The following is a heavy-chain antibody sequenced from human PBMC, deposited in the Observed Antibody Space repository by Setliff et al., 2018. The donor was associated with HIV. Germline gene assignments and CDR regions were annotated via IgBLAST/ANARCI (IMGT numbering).Heavy chain of an antibody. CDR3: ARYRAAAVTWYFDL. CDR1: GFTFSSYE. CDR2: ISSSGSTI. Sequence: HPGGSLRLSCAASGFTFSSYEMNWVRQAPGKGLEWVSYISSSGSTIYYADSVKGRFTISRDNAKNSLYLQMNSLRAEDTAVYYCARYRAAAVTWYFDLWGRGTLVTVSS. D-gene: IGHD6-13*01. V-gene: IGHV3-48*03. J-gene: IGHJ2*01.